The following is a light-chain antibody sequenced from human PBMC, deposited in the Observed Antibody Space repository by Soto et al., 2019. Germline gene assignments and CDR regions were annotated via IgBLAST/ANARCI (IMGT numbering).Light chain of an antibody. Sequence: DIQMTQSPSTLSASVGDSVTITCRASQSISPWLAWYQQKPGKAPTLLIYKASSLEGGVPPRFSGSGSGTDFNITISSLQPDDFATYYCQQYNTYPLTFGGGTTVEIK. V-gene: IGKV1-5*03. CDR1: QSISPW. CDR2: KAS. J-gene: IGKJ4*01. CDR3: QQYNTYPLT.